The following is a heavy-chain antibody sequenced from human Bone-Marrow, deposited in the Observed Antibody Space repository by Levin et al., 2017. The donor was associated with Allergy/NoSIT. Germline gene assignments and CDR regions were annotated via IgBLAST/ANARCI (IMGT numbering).Heavy chain of an antibody. CDR1: GFTFSSYD. J-gene: IGHJ6*03. V-gene: IGHV3-30*18. CDR2: ISYDGNNQ. D-gene: IGHD3-3*01. CDR3: AKDDFDFWSGYYETHHMDV. Sequence: GESLKISCAASGFTFSSYDMHWVRQAPGKGLEWVAVISYDGNNQYYADSVKGRFTISRDNSKNTLYLQMNSVRTEDTAVYYCAKDDFDFWSGYYETHHMDVWGKGTTVTVSS.